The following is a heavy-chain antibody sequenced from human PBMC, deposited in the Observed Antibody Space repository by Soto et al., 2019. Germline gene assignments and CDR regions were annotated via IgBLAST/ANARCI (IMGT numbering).Heavy chain of an antibody. CDR2: ISNSVIYI. CDR1: GVTFSSYS. V-gene: IGHV3-21*01. D-gene: IGHD3-22*01. CDR3: ARGHDYDSSGYSFDY. J-gene: IGHJ4*02. Sequence: GGSLRHSCAASGVTFSSYSMNWVRQATGKGLEWVSSISNSVIYIYYADSLKGRFTISRDNAKNSLYLQMNSLRAEDTAVYYCARGHDYDSSGYSFDYWGQGTLVTVSS.